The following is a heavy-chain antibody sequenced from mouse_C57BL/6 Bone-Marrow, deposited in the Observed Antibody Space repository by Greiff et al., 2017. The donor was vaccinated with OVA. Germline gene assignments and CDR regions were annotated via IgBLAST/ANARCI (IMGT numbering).Heavy chain of an antibody. CDR3: ARLFYFDY. CDR1: GFTFSDYG. V-gene: IGHV5-17*01. J-gene: IGHJ2*01. Sequence: DVMLVESGGGLVKPGGSLKLSCAASGFTFSDYGMHWVRQAPEKGLEWVAYISSGSSTIYYADTVKGRFTISRDNAKNTLFLQMTRLRSEDTAMYYCARLFYFDYWGQGTTLTVSS. CDR2: ISSGSSTI.